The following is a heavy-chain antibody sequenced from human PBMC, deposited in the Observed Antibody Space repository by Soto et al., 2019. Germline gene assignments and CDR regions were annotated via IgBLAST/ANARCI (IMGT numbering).Heavy chain of an antibody. V-gene: IGHV3-48*01. CDR1: AFTFSSYR. D-gene: IGHD5-12*01. J-gene: IGHJ6*02. CDR3: ARADSGYAHGYYYYGKDV. CDR2: ISSSSSTI. Sequence: GRSLRLSCAASAFTFSSYRMNWVLQAPGKGLEWVSYISSSSSTIYYADSVKGRFTISRDNAKNSLYLQMNSLRAEDTAVYYCARADSGYAHGYYYYGKDVWGHGTTVTVSS.